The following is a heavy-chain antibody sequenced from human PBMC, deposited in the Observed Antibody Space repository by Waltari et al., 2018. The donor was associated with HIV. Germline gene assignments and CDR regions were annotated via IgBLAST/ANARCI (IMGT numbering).Heavy chain of an antibody. CDR1: GMPFVDFA. V-gene: IGHV3-9*01. CDR2: ISWNSGDI. D-gene: IGHD3-3*01. Sequence: EVQLVESGGGSVQPGRYLRLSCTASGMPFVDFALQWVRQPPGKGLEWVSGISWNSGDIAYADSVKGRFTISRDNTKNSLFLQMNSVRVEDTALYYCVKDGASTIFGVLNGMDVWGQGTTVTVSS. J-gene: IGHJ6*02. CDR3: VKDGASTIFGVLNGMDV.